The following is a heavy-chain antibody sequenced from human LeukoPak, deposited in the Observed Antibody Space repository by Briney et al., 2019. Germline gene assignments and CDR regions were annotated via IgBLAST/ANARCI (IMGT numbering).Heavy chain of an antibody. V-gene: IGHV3-21*01. CDR1: GFTFSSYG. J-gene: IGHJ6*03. CDR2: ISSSSSYI. Sequence: PGGSLRLSCAASGFTFSSYGMHWVRQAPGKGLEWVSSISSSSSYIYCADSVKGRFTISRDNAKNSLYLQMNSLRAEDTAVYYCARGGGEGMDVWGKGTTVTISS. CDR3: ARGGGEGMDV.